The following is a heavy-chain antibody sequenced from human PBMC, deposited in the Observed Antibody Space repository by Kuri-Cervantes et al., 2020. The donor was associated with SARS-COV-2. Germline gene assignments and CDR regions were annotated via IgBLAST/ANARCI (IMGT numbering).Heavy chain of an antibody. CDR2: INPNSGGT. J-gene: IGHJ6*02. CDR1: GYTSSVYY. D-gene: IGHD3-10*01. Sequence: ASAKDSSKASGYTSSVYYMYWVRQAPGQGLEWMGWINPNSGGTNYAQKFQGWVTMTRDTSISTAYMELSRLRSDDTAVYYCARGMVRGIIQYYYYAMDVWGQGTTVTVSS. CDR3: ARGMVRGIIQYYYYAMDV. V-gene: IGHV1-2*04.